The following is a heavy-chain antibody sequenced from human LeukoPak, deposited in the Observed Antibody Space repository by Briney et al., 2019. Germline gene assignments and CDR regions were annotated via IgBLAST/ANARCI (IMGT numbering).Heavy chain of an antibody. J-gene: IGHJ4*02. CDR3: AKDVRGFSWSSPPSDY. CDR2: IRYDEDNK. D-gene: IGHD1-26*01. Sequence: GGSLRLSCAASGLTFSSYGMHWVRQAPGKGLKWVAFIRYDEDNKYYADSVKGLFTISRDNSKNTLYLQMNSLRAEYTAVNYCAKDVRGFSWSSPPSDYWGQGTLVTVSS. V-gene: IGHV3-30*02. CDR1: GLTFSSYG.